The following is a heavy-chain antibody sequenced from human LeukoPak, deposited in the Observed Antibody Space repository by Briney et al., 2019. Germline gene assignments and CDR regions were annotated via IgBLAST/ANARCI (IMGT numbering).Heavy chain of an antibody. CDR1: GFTFSSDT. V-gene: IGHV3-21*01. CDR3: ASAGLVYRSGWYLETPFDY. CDR2: ISSSSSYM. J-gene: IGHJ4*02. D-gene: IGHD6-13*01. Sequence: GRSLRLSCAACGFTFSSDTMNVVRQAPGKGLGWVSSISSSSSYMYCADALKGRFIISRDNANNSLYLQMHSLTDEATAVYYCASAGLVYRSGWYLETPFDYWGQGTLVTVSS.